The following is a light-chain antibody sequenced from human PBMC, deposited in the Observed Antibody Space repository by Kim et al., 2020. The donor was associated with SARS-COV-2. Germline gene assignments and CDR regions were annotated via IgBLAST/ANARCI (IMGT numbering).Light chain of an antibody. CDR2: DAS. CDR1: QSVSSY. CDR3: QQRSNWSPLT. Sequence: SPGERAPPSCRASQSVSSYLAWYQQKPGQAPRLLIYDASNRATGIPARFSGSGSGTDFTLTISSLEPEDFAVYYCQQRSNWSPLTFGGGTKVDIK. J-gene: IGKJ4*01. V-gene: IGKV3-11*01.